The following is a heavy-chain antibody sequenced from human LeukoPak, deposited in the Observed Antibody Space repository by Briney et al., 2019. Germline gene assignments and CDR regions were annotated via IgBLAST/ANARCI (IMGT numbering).Heavy chain of an antibody. Sequence: ASVKVSCKASGGTFSNYAISWVRQAPGQGLEWMGGIIPIFGTANYAQKFQGRVTITTDESTSTAYMELSSLRSEDTAVYYCASLGELGNYYYYMDVWGKGATVTVSS. CDR2: IIPIFGTA. D-gene: IGHD3-10*01. J-gene: IGHJ6*03. CDR1: GGTFSNYA. V-gene: IGHV1-69*05. CDR3: ASLGELGNYYYYMDV.